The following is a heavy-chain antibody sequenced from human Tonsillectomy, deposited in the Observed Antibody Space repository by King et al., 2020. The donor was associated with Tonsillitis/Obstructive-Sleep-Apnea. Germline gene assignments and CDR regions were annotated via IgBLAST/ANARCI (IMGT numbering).Heavy chain of an antibody. CDR3: ARGGTIFGVVIIDAFDT. CDR1: GYTFISFY. V-gene: IGHV1-46*01. D-gene: IGHD3-3*01. Sequence: QMQLVQSGAEVKKPGASVKVSCKASGYTFISFYMHWVRQAPGQGLEWMGMINPSGGSTSYAQKFQGRVTMTRDTSTSTVYMELSSLRSEDTAVYYCARGGTIFGVVIIDAFDTWGQGTMVTVPS. J-gene: IGHJ3*02. CDR2: INPSGGST.